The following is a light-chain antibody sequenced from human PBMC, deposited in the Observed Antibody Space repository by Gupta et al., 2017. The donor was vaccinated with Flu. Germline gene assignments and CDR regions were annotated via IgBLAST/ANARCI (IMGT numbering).Light chain of an antibody. CDR1: QTIGSNY. J-gene: IGKJ1*01. Sequence: TQSLSPGEGATLSCRASQTIGSNYLAWYQQKPGQAPRLLIYGASSRATGVPDRFSGSGSGTDFTLIISRREPGDFAVYYCQQYVTSPPWTFGQGTKVEIK. CDR3: QQYVTSPPWT. CDR2: GAS. V-gene: IGKV3-20*01.